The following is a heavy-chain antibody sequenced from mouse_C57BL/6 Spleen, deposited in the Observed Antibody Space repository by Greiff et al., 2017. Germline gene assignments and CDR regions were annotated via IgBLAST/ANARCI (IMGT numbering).Heavy chain of an antibody. CDR1: GYSITSGYY. Sequence: ESGPGLVKPSQSLSLTCSVTGYSITSGYYWNWIRQFPGNKLEWMGYISYDGSNNSNPSLKNRISITRDTSKNQFFLKLNSVTTEDTATYYCARDYPYAMDYWGQGTSVTVSS. CDR2: ISYDGSN. CDR3: ARDYPYAMDY. J-gene: IGHJ4*01. V-gene: IGHV3-6*01.